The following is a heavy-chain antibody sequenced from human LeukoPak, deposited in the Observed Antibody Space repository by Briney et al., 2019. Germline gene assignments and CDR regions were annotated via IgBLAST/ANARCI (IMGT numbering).Heavy chain of an antibody. V-gene: IGHV3-23*01. Sequence: GGSLRLSCAASGFTFSSYDMSWVRQAPGKGLEWVSAISGSGGSTYYADSVKGRFTISRDNSKNTLYLQMNSLRAEDTAVYYCAKDLLAYCGGDCYSAEDAFDIWGQGTMVTVSS. D-gene: IGHD2-21*02. J-gene: IGHJ3*02. CDR1: GFTFSSYD. CDR3: AKDLLAYCGGDCYSAEDAFDI. CDR2: ISGSGGST.